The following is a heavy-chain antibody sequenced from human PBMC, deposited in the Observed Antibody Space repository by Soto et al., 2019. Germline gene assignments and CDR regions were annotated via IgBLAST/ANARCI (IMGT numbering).Heavy chain of an antibody. Sequence: QVQLVESGGGVVQPGRSLRLSCAASEFTFSDYAMHWVRQAPGKGLEWLAVISDDGTNKFYADSMKDRFTISRDNSKSTLSLQLTSLGPEDTALYYCARAHYHGSSGPSGHAFDIWGQGTVVTVSS. CDR1: EFTFSDYA. V-gene: IGHV3-30-3*01. CDR2: ISDDGTNK. D-gene: IGHD6-19*01. CDR3: ARAHYHGSSGPSGHAFDI. J-gene: IGHJ3*02.